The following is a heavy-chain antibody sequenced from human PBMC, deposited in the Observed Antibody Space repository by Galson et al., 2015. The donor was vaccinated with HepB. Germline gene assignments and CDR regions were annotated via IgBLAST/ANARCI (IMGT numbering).Heavy chain of an antibody. Sequence: SVKVSCKASGGTFSSYAISWVRQAPGQGLEWMGGIIPIFGTANYAQKFQGRVTITADESTSTAYMELRSLRSDDTAVYYCARFPGLYGGSTGDYWGQGTLVTVSS. V-gene: IGHV1-69*13. J-gene: IGHJ4*02. D-gene: IGHD5-12*01. CDR2: IIPIFGTA. CDR3: ARFPGLYGGSTGDY. CDR1: GGTFSSYA.